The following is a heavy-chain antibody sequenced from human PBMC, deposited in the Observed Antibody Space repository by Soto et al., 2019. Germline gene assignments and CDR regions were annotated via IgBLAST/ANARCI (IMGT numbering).Heavy chain of an antibody. V-gene: IGHV4-4*07. J-gene: IGHJ6*02. Sequence: QVQLQESGPGLVKPSETLSLTCTVSGGSVSSYYWSWVRQPAGKGLEWIGRLYNSGNTNYNPSLKSRVIMSAEMSKNQFSLKLSSVTAADTAVYYCAREGSDSYGLDVWGQGTTVTVSS. D-gene: IGHD6-25*01. CDR1: GGSVSSYY. CDR2: LYNSGNT. CDR3: AREGSDSYGLDV.